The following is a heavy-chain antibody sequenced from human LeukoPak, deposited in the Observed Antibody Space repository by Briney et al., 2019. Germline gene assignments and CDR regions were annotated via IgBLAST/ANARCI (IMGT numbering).Heavy chain of an antibody. Sequence: GGSLRLSCAASGFTVSSNYMSWVRQASGKGLEWVSVIYSGGSTYYADSVKGRFTIPRDNSKNTLYLQMNSLRAEDTAVYYCARAVGMAAFGYMDVWGKGTTVTVSS. CDR1: GFTVSSNY. CDR3: ARAVGMAAFGYMDV. J-gene: IGHJ6*03. V-gene: IGHV3-53*01. CDR2: IYSGGST. D-gene: IGHD6-13*01.